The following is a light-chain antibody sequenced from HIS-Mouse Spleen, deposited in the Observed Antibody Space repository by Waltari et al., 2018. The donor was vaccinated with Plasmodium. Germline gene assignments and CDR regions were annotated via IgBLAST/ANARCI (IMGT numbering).Light chain of an antibody. Sequence: DIQLTQSPSFLSASVGAIATITCRSSQAISSYLAWYQQKPGKAPKLLIYAASTSQSGVPSRFSGRGSGTEVTLTISCLQPEDVASYYCQQLNSYPPVTCGQGTRLEIK. V-gene: IGKV1-9*01. CDR1: QAISSY. CDR2: AAS. CDR3: QQLNSYPPVT. J-gene: IGKJ5*01.